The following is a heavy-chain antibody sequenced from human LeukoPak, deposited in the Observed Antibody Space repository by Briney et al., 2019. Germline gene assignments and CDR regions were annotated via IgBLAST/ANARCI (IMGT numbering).Heavy chain of an antibody. V-gene: IGHV1-8*01. Sequence: GASVKVSCKTSGYTFTGYDINWVRQAAGQGFEWMGWMHPNSGDTGYAHNLQGRITITRDSSTATVFMELSSLRSEDTAVYYCARGGFLEWLLDYYYYYMDVWGKGTTVTVSS. CDR3: ARGGFLEWLLDYYYYYMDV. D-gene: IGHD3-3*01. CDR2: MHPNSGDT. J-gene: IGHJ6*03. CDR1: GYTFTGYD.